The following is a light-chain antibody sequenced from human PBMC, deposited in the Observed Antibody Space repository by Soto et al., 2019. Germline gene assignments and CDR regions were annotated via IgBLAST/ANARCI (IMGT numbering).Light chain of an antibody. J-gene: IGKJ5*01. CDR1: QDINKN. CDR2: DAS. CDR3: QQYESLPLT. Sequence: DIQMTQSPSSLSASAGDTVTITCQASQDINKNLIWYQQKPGKAPKXLIYDASDLETGVPSRFSGSGSGTGFTFTISSLQPEDFATYYCQQYESLPLTFGQGTRLEIK. V-gene: IGKV1-33*01.